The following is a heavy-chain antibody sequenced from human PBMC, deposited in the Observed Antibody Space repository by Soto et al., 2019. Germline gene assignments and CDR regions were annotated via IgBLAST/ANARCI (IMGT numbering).Heavy chain of an antibody. D-gene: IGHD4-17*01. CDR2: IYWNDDK. J-gene: IGHJ4*02. Sequence: QITLKESGPTLVKPTQTLTLTCTFSGFSLSTSGVGVGWIRQPPGKALEWLALIYWNDDKRYRPPLKSRLTITKDTSKNQVVLTMTNMDPVDTATYYCAHRLHYGDYGLPFDYWGQGTLVTVSS. CDR1: GFSLSTSGVG. V-gene: IGHV2-5*01. CDR3: AHRLHYGDYGLPFDY.